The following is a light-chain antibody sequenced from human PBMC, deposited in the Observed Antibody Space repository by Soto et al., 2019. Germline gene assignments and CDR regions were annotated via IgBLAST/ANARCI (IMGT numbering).Light chain of an antibody. CDR1: QDIRID. CDR3: QQHNSYPRT. Sequence: DIQMTQSPSSLSASVGDIVTITCRASQDIRIDLGWYQQRPGQVPKRLIYAASSLQSGVPSRFSGSGSGTEFTLTISSLQPEDFATYYCQQHNSYPRTFGQGTTVEIK. CDR2: AAS. J-gene: IGKJ1*01. V-gene: IGKV1-17*01.